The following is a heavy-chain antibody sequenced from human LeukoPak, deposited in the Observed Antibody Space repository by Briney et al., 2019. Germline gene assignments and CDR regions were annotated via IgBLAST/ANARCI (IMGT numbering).Heavy chain of an antibody. J-gene: IGHJ4*02. D-gene: IGHD2-15*01. CDR3: ARALNPLPGTYYFDY. CDR1: GASINSHY. Sequence: PSETLSLTCSVSGASINSHYWTWIRQPAGKGLEWIGRIYISGSTNHSPSLKSRVTMPVDSSKNQFSLNLISVTAADTAVYYCARALNPLPGTYYFDYWGQGTLVTVSS. V-gene: IGHV4-4*07. CDR2: IYISGST.